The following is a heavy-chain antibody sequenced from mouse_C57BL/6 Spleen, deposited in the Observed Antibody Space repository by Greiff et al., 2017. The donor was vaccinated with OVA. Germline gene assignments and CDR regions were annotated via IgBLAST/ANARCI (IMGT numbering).Heavy chain of an antibody. CDR2: INPNNGGT. CDR3: ARDEGLRQDYAMDY. CDR1: GYTFTDYN. V-gene: IGHV1-22*01. Sequence: VQLQQSGPELVKPGASVKMSCKASGYTFTDYNMHWVKQSHGKSLEWIGYINPNNGGTSYNQKFKGKATLTVNKSSSTAYMELRSLTSEDSAVYYCARDEGLRQDYAMDYWGQGTSVTVSS. J-gene: IGHJ4*01. D-gene: IGHD2-4*01.